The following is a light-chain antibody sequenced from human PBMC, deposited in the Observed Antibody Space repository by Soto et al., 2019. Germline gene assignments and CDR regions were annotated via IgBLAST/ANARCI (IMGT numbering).Light chain of an antibody. CDR2: KAS. J-gene: IGKJ2*03. CDR1: QSISSW. CDR3: QQYNTYYS. V-gene: IGKV1-5*03. Sequence: DIQMTQSPSTLSASVGDRVTITCRASQSISSWLAWYQQRPGKAPNLLISKASSLEGGVPSRFSGGGSGTEFNLTSSSLQPDDFATYYCQQYNTYYSFGQGTKLEI.